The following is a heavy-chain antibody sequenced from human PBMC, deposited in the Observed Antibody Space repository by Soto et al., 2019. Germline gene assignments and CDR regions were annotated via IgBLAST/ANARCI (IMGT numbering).Heavy chain of an antibody. CDR3: ASGPYYDILTGAYYGMDV. Sequence: SETLSLTCTVSGGSISSGDYYWRWIRQPPGRGLEWIGYIYYSGSTYYNPSLKSRVTISVDTSKNQFSLKLSSVTAADTAVYYCASGPYYDILTGAYYGMDVWGQGTTVTVSS. J-gene: IGHJ6*02. CDR2: IYYSGST. D-gene: IGHD3-9*01. V-gene: IGHV4-30-4*01. CDR1: GGSISSGDYY.